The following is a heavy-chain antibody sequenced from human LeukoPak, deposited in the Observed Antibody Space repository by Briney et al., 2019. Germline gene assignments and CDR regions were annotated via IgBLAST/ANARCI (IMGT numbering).Heavy chain of an antibody. CDR3: ARDPRVELAGG. CDR2: INPNSGGT. J-gene: IGHJ4*02. Sequence: ASVKVSCKASGYTFTDYYMHWVRLAPGQGLEWMGWINPNSGGTNSARNFQGRVTMTRDTSISTVYMELSRLTSDDTAVYYCARDPRVELAGGWGQGTLVTVSS. CDR1: GYTFTDYY. V-gene: IGHV1-2*02. D-gene: IGHD1-1*01.